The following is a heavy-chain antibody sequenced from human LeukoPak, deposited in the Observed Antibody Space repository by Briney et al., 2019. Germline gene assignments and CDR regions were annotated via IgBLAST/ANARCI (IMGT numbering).Heavy chain of an antibody. D-gene: IGHD3-10*01. V-gene: IGHV1-46*01. CDR3: ARSGVSGSGSYYNFDY. CDR1: GYTFTSYD. CDR2: INPSGGST. Sequence: PGASVKVSCTASGYTFTSYDMHWVRQAPGQGLEWMGIINPSGGSTSYAQKFQGRVTMTRDTSTSTVYMELSSLRSEDTAVYYCARSGVSGSGSYYNFDYWGQGTLVTVSS. J-gene: IGHJ4*02.